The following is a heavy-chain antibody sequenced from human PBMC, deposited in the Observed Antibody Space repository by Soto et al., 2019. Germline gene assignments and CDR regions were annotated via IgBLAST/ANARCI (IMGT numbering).Heavy chain of an antibody. V-gene: IGHV4-59*01. CDR3: ARTIIAKVGSSSPPGYYYYYGMDV. CDR1: GGSISSYY. CDR2: IYYSGST. D-gene: IGHD6-6*01. J-gene: IGHJ6*02. Sequence: SETLSLTCTVSGGSISSYYWSWIRQPPGKGLEWIGYIYYSGSTNYNPSLKSRVTISVDTSKNQFSLKLSSVTAADTAVYYCARTIIAKVGSSSPPGYYYYYGMDVWGQGTTVTVS.